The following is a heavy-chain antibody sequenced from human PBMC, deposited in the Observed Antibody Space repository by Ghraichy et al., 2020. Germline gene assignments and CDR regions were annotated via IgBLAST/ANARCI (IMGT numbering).Heavy chain of an antibody. Sequence: SETLSLTCTVSGGSVSSSNYYWGWIRQPPGKGLDWIANIHHSWSTYYNPSLKTRVTISIDTSKNQFSLSVTSVTAADTAVFYCARVIGTVEVAGTGKYYFDYWGQGTLGTVSS. D-gene: IGHD6-19*01. J-gene: IGHJ4*02. CDR2: IHHSWST. CDR3: ARVIGTVEVAGTGKYYFDY. V-gene: IGHV4-39*01. CDR1: GGSVSSSNYY.